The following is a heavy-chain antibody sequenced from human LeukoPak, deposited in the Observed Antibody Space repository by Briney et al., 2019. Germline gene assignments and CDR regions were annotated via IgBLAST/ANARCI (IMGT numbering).Heavy chain of an antibody. Sequence: SETLSLTCTVSGGSISSYYWSWIRQPPGKGLEWIGYIYYSGSTNYNPSLKSRVTISVDTSKNQFSLKLSSVTAADTAVYYCARQGYYFDYWGQGTLVTVSS. CDR2: IYYSGST. CDR1: GGSISSYY. CDR3: ARQGYYFDY. J-gene: IGHJ4*02. V-gene: IGHV4-59*08.